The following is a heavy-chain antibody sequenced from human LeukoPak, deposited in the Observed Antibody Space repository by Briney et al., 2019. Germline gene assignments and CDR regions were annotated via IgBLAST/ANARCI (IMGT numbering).Heavy chain of an antibody. Sequence: SETLSLTCTVSGGSISSYYWSWIRQPPGKGLEWIGYIYYSGSTNYNPSLKSRVTISVDTSKNQFSLKLSSVTAADTAVYYCARQGYYFDYWGQGTLVTVSS. CDR2: IYYSGST. CDR1: GGSISSYY. CDR3: ARQGYYFDY. J-gene: IGHJ4*02. V-gene: IGHV4-59*08.